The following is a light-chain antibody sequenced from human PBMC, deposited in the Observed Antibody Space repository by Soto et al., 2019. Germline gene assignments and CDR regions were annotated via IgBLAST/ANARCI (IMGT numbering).Light chain of an antibody. CDR1: QSISDS. CDR2: DVS. J-gene: IGKJ1*01. V-gene: IGKV1-5*01. Sequence: GGRVTITCLASQSISDSLAWYQQKPGKAPDLLISDVSKLERGVASRFSGSGSGTEFTLTISSMQPDDLATYYCQQYHGFSRTFGQGTKVDI. CDR3: QQYHGFSRT.